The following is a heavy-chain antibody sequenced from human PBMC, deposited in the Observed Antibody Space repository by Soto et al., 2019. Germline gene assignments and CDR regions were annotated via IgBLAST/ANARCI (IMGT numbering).Heavy chain of an antibody. CDR1: GFSFSNYH. Sequence: SGGSLRLSRAASGFSFSNYHMNWVRQAPWKGLEWVAHITDGLTKHYADFVQGRFTISRDNAKNSLYLELTDLRDDDTAVYYCARDTRQGVTIGGLDSWGQGTRVTVSS. V-gene: IGHV3-48*02. CDR2: ITDGLTK. J-gene: IGHJ4*02. D-gene: IGHD3-16*01. CDR3: ARDTRQGVTIGGLDS.